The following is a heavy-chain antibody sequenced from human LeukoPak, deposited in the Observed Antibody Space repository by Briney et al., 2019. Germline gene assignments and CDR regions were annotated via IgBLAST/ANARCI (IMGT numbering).Heavy chain of an antibody. Sequence: GASVKISCRTSEYTFTTFYIHWVRQAPGQGLEWMGMVNPTSGVSLYAQKFQGRVTITADESTSTAYMELSSLRSEDTAVYYCARDAGYCSSTSCQDDAFDIWGQGTMVTVSS. CDR3: ARDAGYCSSTSCQDDAFDI. D-gene: IGHD2-2*01. CDR1: EYTFTTFY. CDR2: VNPTSGVS. J-gene: IGHJ3*02. V-gene: IGHV1-46*01.